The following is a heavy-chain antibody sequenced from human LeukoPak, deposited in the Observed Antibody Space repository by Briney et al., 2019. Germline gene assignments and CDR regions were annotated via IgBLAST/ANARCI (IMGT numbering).Heavy chain of an antibody. V-gene: IGHV3-74*01. Sequence: QPGGSLRLSCAASGFSFSGYWLHWVRQAPGKGLVWVSRINSDGSITTYADSVKGRFTISRDNAKNTMYLQMNSLRAEDTAVYYCARDRVYCGSTSCNAHYFDYWGQGTLVTVSS. CDR3: ARDRVYCGSTSCNAHYFDY. CDR2: INSDGSIT. CDR1: GFSFSGYW. J-gene: IGHJ4*02. D-gene: IGHD2-2*01.